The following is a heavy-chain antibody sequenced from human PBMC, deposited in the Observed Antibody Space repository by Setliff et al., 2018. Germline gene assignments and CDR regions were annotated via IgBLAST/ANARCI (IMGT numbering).Heavy chain of an antibody. CDR1: SGSFSGYY. Sequence: SETLSLTCAVYSGSFSGYYWSWIRQPPGKGLEWSGEINHSGNTNYNPSLKSRVTISVDTSKNQISLKRSSVTAADTAVYYCARGHPPGDSSGYYYAYWGQGTLVTVSS. J-gene: IGHJ4*02. CDR3: ARGHPPGDSSGYYYAY. D-gene: IGHD3-22*01. CDR2: INHSGNT. V-gene: IGHV4-34*01.